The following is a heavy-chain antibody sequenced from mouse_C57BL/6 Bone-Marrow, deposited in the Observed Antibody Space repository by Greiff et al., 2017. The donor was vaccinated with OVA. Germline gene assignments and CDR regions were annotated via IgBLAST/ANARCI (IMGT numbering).Heavy chain of an antibody. J-gene: IGHJ1*03. Sequence: LQPGAELVMPGASVKLSCTASGYTFTSYWMHWVKQRPGQGLEWIGEIDPSDSYTNYNQKFKGKSTLTVDKSSSTAYMQLSSLTSEDSAVYYCAALYGSSPHWYFDVWGTGTTVTVSS. CDR3: AALYGSSPHWYFDV. CDR2: IDPSDSYT. CDR1: GYTFTSYW. D-gene: IGHD1-1*01. V-gene: IGHV1-69*01.